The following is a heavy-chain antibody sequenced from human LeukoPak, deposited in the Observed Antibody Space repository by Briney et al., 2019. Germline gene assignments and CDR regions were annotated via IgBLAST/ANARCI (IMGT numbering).Heavy chain of an antibody. Sequence: SETLSLTCAVSADSFSRHYWTWIRQAPGKGLEWLGYISYIGSNNYNPCLKSRVTISIDTSKNQFSLKLSSVTAADTAVYYCARDLVTVTKGFDIWGEGTMVSVSS. CDR3: ARDLVTVTKGFDI. V-gene: IGHV4-59*11. D-gene: IGHD4-17*01. J-gene: IGHJ3*02. CDR2: ISYIGSN. CDR1: ADSFSRHY.